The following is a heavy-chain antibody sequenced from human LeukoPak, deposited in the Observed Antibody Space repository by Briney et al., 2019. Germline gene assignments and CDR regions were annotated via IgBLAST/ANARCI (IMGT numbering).Heavy chain of an antibody. V-gene: IGHV3-21*01. CDR3: ARKFSSSRSY. CDR1: GFTFSSYS. D-gene: IGHD6-6*01. J-gene: IGHJ4*02. CDR2: ISSSSSYI. Sequence: GGSLRLSCAASGFTFSSYSMNWVRQAPGKGLEWVSSISSSSSYIYYADSVKGRFTISRDNAKNSLYLQMNSLRTEDTAVYYCARKFSSSRSYWGQGTLVTVSS.